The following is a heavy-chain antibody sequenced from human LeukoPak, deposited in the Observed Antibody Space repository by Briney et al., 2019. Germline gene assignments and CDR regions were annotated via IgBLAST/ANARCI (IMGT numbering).Heavy chain of an antibody. CDR3: ARSRTKRSTSRERRIHYYGMDV. Sequence: SETLSLTCAVYGGSFSGYSWSWIRQPPGKGLEGIGEINHSGRTNYNPSLKSRVTISVDTSKNQFSLKLSSVTAADTAVYYCARSRTKRSTSRERRIHYYGMDVWGKGTTVTVSS. CDR2: INHSGRT. CDR1: GGSFSGYS. V-gene: IGHV4-34*01. D-gene: IGHD2-2*01. J-gene: IGHJ6*04.